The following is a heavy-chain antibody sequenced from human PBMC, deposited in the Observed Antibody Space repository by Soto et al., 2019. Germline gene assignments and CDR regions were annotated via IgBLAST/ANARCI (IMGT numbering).Heavy chain of an antibody. CDR3: ARWTRAPSRWFDP. CDR2: IYYSGST. CDR1: GVSISSYY. D-gene: IGHD3-10*01. J-gene: IGHJ5*02. V-gene: IGHV4-59*01. Sequence: LSLTCTVSGVSISSYYRSWIRHPPGKGLEWIGYIYYSGSTNYNPSLKSRVTISVDTSKNQFSLKLSSVTAADTAVYYCARWTRAPSRWFDPWGQGTLVTVSS.